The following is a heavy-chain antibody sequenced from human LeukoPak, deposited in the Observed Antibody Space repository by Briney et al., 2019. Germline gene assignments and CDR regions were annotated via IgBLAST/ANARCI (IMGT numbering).Heavy chain of an antibody. Sequence: SETLSLTCAVYGGSFSGYYWSWIRQPPGKGLEWIGGINHSGSTNYNPSLKSRVTISVDTSKNQFSLKLSSVTAADTAVYYCARGSPSSYDILTGSGAFDIWGQGTMVTVSS. V-gene: IGHV4-34*01. D-gene: IGHD3-9*01. CDR3: ARGSPSSYDILTGSGAFDI. J-gene: IGHJ3*02. CDR2: INHSGST. CDR1: GGSFSGYY.